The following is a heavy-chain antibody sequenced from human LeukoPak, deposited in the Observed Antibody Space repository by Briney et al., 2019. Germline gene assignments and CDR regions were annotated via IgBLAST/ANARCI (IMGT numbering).Heavy chain of an antibody. CDR2: IYYSGST. Sequence: PSETLSLTGTVSGGSISSHYWSWIRQPPGEGLEWIGFIYYSGSTNYSPSLKSRFTTSVDTSKNQFSLRLSSVTAADTAVYYCARYYCDSSGYSYYFDYWGQGILVTVSS. D-gene: IGHD3-22*01. V-gene: IGHV4-59*08. CDR1: GGSISSHY. J-gene: IGHJ4*02. CDR3: ARYYCDSSGYSYYFDY.